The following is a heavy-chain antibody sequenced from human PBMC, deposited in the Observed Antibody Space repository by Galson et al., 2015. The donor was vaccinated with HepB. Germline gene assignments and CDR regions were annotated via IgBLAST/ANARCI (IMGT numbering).Heavy chain of an antibody. CDR2: IYRGGST. J-gene: IGHJ4*02. CDR3: SRGGRDGYNFDH. D-gene: IGHD5-24*01. Sequence: ALRLSCAASGVTVGSNYMSWVRQAPGKGREWVSVIYRGGSTYYADSVKGRFTITRDNSKNTLYLQMNSLKAEDTSVYYCSRGGRDGYNFDHWGQGTLVTVSS. CDR1: GVTVGSNY. V-gene: IGHV3-53*01.